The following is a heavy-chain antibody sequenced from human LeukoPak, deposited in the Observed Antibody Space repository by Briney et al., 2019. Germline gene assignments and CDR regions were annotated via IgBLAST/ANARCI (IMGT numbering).Heavy chain of an antibody. J-gene: IGHJ4*02. CDR1: GFTFSSYS. Sequence: PGGSLRLSCAASGFTFSSYSMNWVRQAPGKGLGWVSYISSSGSTIYYADSVKGRFTISRDNAKNSLYLQMNSLRAEDTAVYYCASGRKVAVAGTVDYWGQGTLVTVSS. CDR3: ASGRKVAVAGTVDY. V-gene: IGHV3-48*04. CDR2: ISSSGSTI. D-gene: IGHD6-19*01.